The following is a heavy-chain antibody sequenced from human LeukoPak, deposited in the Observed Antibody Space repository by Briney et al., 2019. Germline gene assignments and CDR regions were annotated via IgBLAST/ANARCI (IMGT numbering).Heavy chain of an antibody. J-gene: IGHJ6*03. V-gene: IGHV3-30*03. CDR3: ASRGYSYGSLWRVYYYYMDV. CDR2: ISYDGSNK. CDR1: GFTFSSYG. Sequence: SGRSLRLSCAASGFTFSSYGMHWVRQAPGKGLEWVAVISYDGSNKYYADSVKGRFTISRDNSKDTLYLQMNSLRAEDTAVYYCASRGYSYGSLWRVYYYYMDVWGKGTTVTVSS. D-gene: IGHD5-18*01.